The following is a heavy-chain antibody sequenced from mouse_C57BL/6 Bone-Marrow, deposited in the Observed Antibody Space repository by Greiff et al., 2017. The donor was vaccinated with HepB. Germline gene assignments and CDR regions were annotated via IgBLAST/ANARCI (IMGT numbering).Heavy chain of an antibody. CDR1: GFTFSDYG. CDR2: ISSGSSTI. D-gene: IGHD2-4*01. CDR3: ARPMIRAWFAY. V-gene: IGHV5-17*01. Sequence: EVQRVESGGGLVKPGGSLKLSCAASGFTFSDYGMHWVRQAPEKGLEWVAYISSGSSTIYYADTVKGRFTISSDNAKNTLFLQMTSLRSEDTAMYYCARPMIRAWFAYWGQGTLVTVSA. J-gene: IGHJ3*01.